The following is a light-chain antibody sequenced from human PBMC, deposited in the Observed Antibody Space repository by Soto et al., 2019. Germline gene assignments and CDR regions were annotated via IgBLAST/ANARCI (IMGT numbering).Light chain of an antibody. CDR3: QQYNSYPWT. V-gene: IGKV1-5*03. CDR2: KAS. J-gene: IGKJ1*01. CDR1: QSVNIW. Sequence: DIQMTQSPSTLSASVGDRVTITCRASQSVNIWLAWYQQKSGRAPKLLIYKASSLGSGVPLRFSGSGSGTEFTLTISSLQPDDFAIYDCQQYNSYPWTFGQGTTVEIK.